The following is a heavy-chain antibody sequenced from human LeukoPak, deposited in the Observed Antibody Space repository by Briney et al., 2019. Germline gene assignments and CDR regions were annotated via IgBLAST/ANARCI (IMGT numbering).Heavy chain of an antibody. V-gene: IGHV4-59*02. CDR3: ARDIGGSYYFHY. CDR2: SDYSGST. Sequence: SETLSLTCRVSGGSVSHYYWSWIRQPPGKGLEWIGYSDYSGSTNYSPSLKSRVTISVDTSKKQFSLKLRSVTAADTAVYYCARDIGGSYYFHYWGQGTLVTVSS. D-gene: IGHD1-26*01. J-gene: IGHJ4*02. CDR1: GGSVSHYY.